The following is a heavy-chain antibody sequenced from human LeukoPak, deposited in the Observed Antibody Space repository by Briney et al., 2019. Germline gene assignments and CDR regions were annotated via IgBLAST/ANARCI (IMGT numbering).Heavy chain of an antibody. J-gene: IGHJ3*02. CDR1: GFTFSSYS. Sequence: GGSLRLSCAASGFTFSSYSMNWVRQAPGKGLEWVSSISSSSSYIYYADSVKGRFTISRDNAKNSLYLQMNSLRAEDTAVYYCARLGAGDCSGGSCDGAFDIWGQGTMVTVSS. V-gene: IGHV3-21*01. CDR3: ARLGAGDCSGGSCDGAFDI. CDR2: ISSSSSYI. D-gene: IGHD2-15*01.